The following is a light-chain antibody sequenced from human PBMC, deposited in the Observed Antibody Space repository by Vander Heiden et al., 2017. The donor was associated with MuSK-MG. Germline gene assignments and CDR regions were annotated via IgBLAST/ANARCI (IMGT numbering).Light chain of an antibody. V-gene: IGLV2-11*01. J-gene: IGLJ1*01. Sequence: QSALTQPRSVSGSPGQSGTISCTGTSSDVGGYNYVSWYQQHPGQAPKLMIYDVTKRPSGVPDRFSGSKSGTTASLTISGLQAEDEADYYCCSYAGSSAYYVFGTGTKVTVL. CDR2: DVT. CDR3: CSYAGSSAYYV. CDR1: SSDVGGYNY.